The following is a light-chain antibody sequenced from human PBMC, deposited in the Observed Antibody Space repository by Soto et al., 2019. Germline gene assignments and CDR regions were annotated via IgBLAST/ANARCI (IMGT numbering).Light chain of an antibody. CDR3: EQYGSSPPSIT. V-gene: IGKV3-20*01. J-gene: IGKJ5*01. CDR1: QSVSRSN. Sequence: IVLTQSPGTLSLSPGERATVSCRASQSVSRSNLAWYQHKPGQAPRLLIYGTSNRATGIPDRFTGSGSGTDLTLTISSLEPEDFAVYYCEQYGSSPPSITFGQGTRLDI. CDR2: GTS.